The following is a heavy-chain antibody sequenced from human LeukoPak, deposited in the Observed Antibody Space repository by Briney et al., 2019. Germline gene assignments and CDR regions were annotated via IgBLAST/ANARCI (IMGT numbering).Heavy chain of an antibody. V-gene: IGHV3-21*01. CDR1: GFTFSSYS. CDR3: AKKVAAQFDY. Sequence: GGSLRLSCAASGFTFSSYSMNWVRQAPGKGLEWVSSISSSSSYIYYADSVKGRFTISRDNSKNTLYLQMNSLRAEDTAVYYCAKKVAAQFDYWGQGTLVTVSS. D-gene: IGHD6-19*01. J-gene: IGHJ4*02. CDR2: ISSSSSYI.